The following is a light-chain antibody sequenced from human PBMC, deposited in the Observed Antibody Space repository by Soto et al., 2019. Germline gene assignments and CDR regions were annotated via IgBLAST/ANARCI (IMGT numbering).Light chain of an antibody. J-gene: IGKJ1*01. CDR2: EAS. CDR1: QSVSGW. V-gene: IGKV1-5*01. Sequence: DIQMTQSPSTLSPSLADTATVTCRASQSVSGWLAWYKQKLGEAPKLLIYEASALPRVVPSRCSGSGSGTKFTLTIASLKPDDFATYYCQQYETFSGTFGPGTKVDI. CDR3: QQYETFSGT.